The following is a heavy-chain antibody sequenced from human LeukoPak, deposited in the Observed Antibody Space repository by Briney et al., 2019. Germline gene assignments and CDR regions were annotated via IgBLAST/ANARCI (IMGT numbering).Heavy chain of an antibody. CDR1: GYSFTTYW. D-gene: IGHD6-19*01. J-gene: IGHJ4*02. CDR3: ARHVDSSGWYYFDY. CDR2: IYPGDSDT. V-gene: IGHV5-51*01. Sequence: GESLKISCKASGYSFTTYWIGWVRQMPGKGLEWMGIIYPGDSDTRYSPSFQGQVTISADKSISTAYLQWSSLKASDTAMYYCARHVDSSGWYYFDYWGQGTLVTVSS.